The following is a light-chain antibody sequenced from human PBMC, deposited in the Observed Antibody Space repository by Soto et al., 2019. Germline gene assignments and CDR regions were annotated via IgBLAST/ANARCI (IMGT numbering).Light chain of an antibody. V-gene: IGKV1-5*03. Sequence: DIQMTQSPSTLSASVGDRVTITCRASQSISSWLAWYQQKPGKAPKLLIYKASSVESGVPSRFSGSGSGTEFTLTISSLQPDDFAPYYCQQFNSALGITFGQGTRLEIK. CDR3: QQFNSALGIT. CDR1: QSISSW. J-gene: IGKJ5*01. CDR2: KAS.